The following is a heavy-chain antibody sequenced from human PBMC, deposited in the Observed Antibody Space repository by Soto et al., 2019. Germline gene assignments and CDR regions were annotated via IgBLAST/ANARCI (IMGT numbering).Heavy chain of an antibody. J-gene: IGHJ3*02. D-gene: IGHD2-2*01. CDR3: ARSLGFCISTSCYPDAFDI. CDR1: GGSTSSSNYQ. Sequence: SETLSLTCTVSGGSTSSSNYQWVWIRQPPGKGLEWIGNVYYNGNTYYNPSLKSRVTISVDTSNNQFSLKVTSVTAADTAVYYCARSLGFCISTSCYPDAFDIWGQGTMVTVSS. CDR2: VYYNGNT. V-gene: IGHV4-39*01.